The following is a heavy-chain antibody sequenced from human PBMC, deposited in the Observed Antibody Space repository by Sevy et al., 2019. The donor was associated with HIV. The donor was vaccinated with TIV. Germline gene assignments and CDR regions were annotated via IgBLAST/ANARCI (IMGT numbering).Heavy chain of an antibody. CDR1: GFGFSSYW. V-gene: IGHV3-74*01. D-gene: IGHD2-15*01. J-gene: IGHJ4*02. Sequence: GGSLRLSCAASGFGFSSYWMHWVSQAPGKGPVWVSGVNSDGSSTNYADSVKGRFTMSRDSAKNTLYLQMNSLRAEDTAVYFCVAANTWQDYWGQGTLVTVSS. CDR3: VAANTWQDY. CDR2: VNSDGSST.